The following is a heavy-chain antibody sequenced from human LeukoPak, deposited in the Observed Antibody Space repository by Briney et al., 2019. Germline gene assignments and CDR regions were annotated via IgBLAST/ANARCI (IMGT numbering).Heavy chain of an antibody. V-gene: IGHV1-2*02. Sequence: ASVKVSCKASGYTFTGYYVHWVRQAPGQGLEWMGWINPNTGGTNYAQKFQGRVTMTKDTSTNAAYMELSRLRSDDTAVYYCARCNGYSGYDYENWFDPWGQGTLVTVSS. CDR3: ARCNGYSGYDYENWFDP. D-gene: IGHD5-12*01. J-gene: IGHJ5*02. CDR1: GYTFTGYY. CDR2: INPNTGGT.